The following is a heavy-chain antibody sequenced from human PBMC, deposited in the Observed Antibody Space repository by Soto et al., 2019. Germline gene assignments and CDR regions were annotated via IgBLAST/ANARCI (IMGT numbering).Heavy chain of an antibody. Sequence: PGGSLRLSCAASGFTFSSYWMSWVRQAPGKGLEWVANIKQDGSEKYYVDSVKGRFTISRDNAKNSLYLQMNSLRAEDTAVYYCAGGACDYSNYCYYYYGMDVWGQGTTVTVSS. CDR3: AGGACDYSNYCYYYYGMDV. D-gene: IGHD4-4*01. J-gene: IGHJ6*02. CDR2: IKQDGSEK. CDR1: GFTFSSYW. V-gene: IGHV3-7*01.